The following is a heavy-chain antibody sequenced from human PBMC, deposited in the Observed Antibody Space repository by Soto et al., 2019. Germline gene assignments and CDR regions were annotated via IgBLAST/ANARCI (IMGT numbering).Heavy chain of an antibody. CDR2: ISYDGSNK. CDR3: ARAGPEDAFDI. V-gene: IGHV3-30-3*01. CDR1: GFTFSSYA. J-gene: IGHJ3*02. Sequence: GGSLRLSCAASGFTFSSYAMHWVRQAPGKGLEWVAVISYDGSNKYYADSVKGRFTISRDNSKNTLYLQMNSLRAEDTAVYYCARAGPEDAFDIWGQGTMVTVSS.